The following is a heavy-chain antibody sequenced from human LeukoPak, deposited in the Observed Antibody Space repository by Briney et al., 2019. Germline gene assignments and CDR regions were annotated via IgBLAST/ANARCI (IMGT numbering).Heavy chain of an antibody. CDR2: ISSSGSTI. J-gene: IGHJ4*02. Sequence: GGSLILSCAASGFTFSSYEMNWVRQAPGKGLEWVSYISSSGSTIYYADSVKGRFIISRDNAKNSLYLQMNSLRAEDTAVYYCARDRYDSSGIFDYWGQGTLVTVSS. CDR3: ARDRYDSSGIFDY. D-gene: IGHD3-22*01. V-gene: IGHV3-48*03. CDR1: GFTFSSYE.